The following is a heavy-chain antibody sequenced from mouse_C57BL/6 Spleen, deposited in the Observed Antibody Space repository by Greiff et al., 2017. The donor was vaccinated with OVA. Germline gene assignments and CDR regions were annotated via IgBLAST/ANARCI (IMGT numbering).Heavy chain of an antibody. J-gene: IGHJ1*03. D-gene: IGHD2-4*01. V-gene: IGHV1-50*01. CDR1: GYTFTSYW. CDR3: EKRSTDDYDVDWYFDV. CDR2: IDPSASST. Sequence: VQLQQPGAELVKPGASVKLSCKASGYTFTSYWMQWVKQRPGQGLEWIGEIDPSASSTNYHHKFKGKATLTVATSSRPAYIQLSSLTSAVSAVYYGEKRSTDDYDVDWYFDVWGTGTTVTVSA.